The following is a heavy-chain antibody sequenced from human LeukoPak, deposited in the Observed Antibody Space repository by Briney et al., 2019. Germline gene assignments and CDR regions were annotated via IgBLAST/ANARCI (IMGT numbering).Heavy chain of an antibody. CDR1: GGSISSGGYY. V-gene: IGHV4-61*08. Sequence: SETLSLTCTVSGGSISSGGYYWSWIRQPPGKGLEWIGYIYYSGSTNYNPSLKSRVTISVDTSKNQFSLKLSSVTAADTAVYYCARVKQWPNYYYYGMDVWGQGTTVTVSS. CDR3: ARVKQWPNYYYYGMDV. CDR2: IYYSGST. D-gene: IGHD6-19*01. J-gene: IGHJ6*02.